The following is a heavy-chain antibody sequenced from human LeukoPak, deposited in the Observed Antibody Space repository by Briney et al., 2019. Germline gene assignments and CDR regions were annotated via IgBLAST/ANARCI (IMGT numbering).Heavy chain of an antibody. V-gene: IGHV4-39*07. CDR3: ARRNHYYGSGSYYPNNWFDP. D-gene: IGHD3-10*01. CDR2: IYYSGST. J-gene: IGHJ5*02. Sequence: SETLSLTCTVSGGSISSSSYYWGWIRQPPGKGLEWIGSIYYSGSTNYNPSLKSRVTISVDTSKNQFSLKLSSVTAADTAVYYCARRNHYYGSGSYYPNNWFDPWGQGTLVTVSS. CDR1: GGSISSSSYY.